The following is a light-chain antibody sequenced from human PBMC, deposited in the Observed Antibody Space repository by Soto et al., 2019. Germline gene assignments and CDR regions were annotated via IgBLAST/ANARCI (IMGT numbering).Light chain of an antibody. CDR1: QILVHSDGIAY. CDR2: KVS. J-gene: IGKJ5*01. CDR3: MQGTHWPIT. V-gene: IGKV2-30*02. Sequence: VMAQSPLSLPFTLVQPASISCRXNQILVHSDGIAYFSWFQQRPGRSPRRLIYKVSTRDSGVPARFSGSGSGTDFALKISRVEAEDVGVYYCMQGTHWPITFGQGTRLEIK.